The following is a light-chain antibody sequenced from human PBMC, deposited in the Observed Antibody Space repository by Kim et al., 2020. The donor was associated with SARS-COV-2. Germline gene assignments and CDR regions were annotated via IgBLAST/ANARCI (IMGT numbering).Light chain of an antibody. Sequence: SVSPGQTAGITCSGDVLAKKYARWFQQKPGQAPVLVIYKDSERPSGIPERFSGSSSGTTVTLTISGAQDEDEADYYCYSAADNNRVFGGGTQLTVL. CDR1: VLAKKY. CDR2: KDS. CDR3: YSAADNNRV. V-gene: IGLV3-27*01. J-gene: IGLJ3*02.